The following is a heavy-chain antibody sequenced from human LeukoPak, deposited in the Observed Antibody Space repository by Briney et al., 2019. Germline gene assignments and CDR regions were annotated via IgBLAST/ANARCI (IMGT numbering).Heavy chain of an antibody. Sequence: ASVKVSCKASGYIFTTYYMHWVRQAPGQGLEWMGWINPSSGGTNYAQNFQGRVTMTRDTSISTAYMELSRLTSDDTAVFYCAREGSGYPYWGQGTLVTVSS. CDR2: INPSSGGT. V-gene: IGHV1-2*02. J-gene: IGHJ4*02. CDR3: AREGSGYPY. D-gene: IGHD3-22*01. CDR1: GYIFTTYY.